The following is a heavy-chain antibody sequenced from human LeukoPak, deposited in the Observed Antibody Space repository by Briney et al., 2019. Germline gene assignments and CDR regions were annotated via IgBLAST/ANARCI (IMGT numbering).Heavy chain of an antibody. CDR1: CYSISSGYY. Sequence: EPSETLSLTCAVTCYSISSGYYWGWIRQPPGKGLEWIGSIYHSGSTYYNPSLKSRVTISVDTSKNQFSLKLSSVTAADTAVYYCALGGTNGTYYYYYMDVWGKGTTVTVSS. V-gene: IGHV4-38-2*01. D-gene: IGHD2-8*01. CDR2: IYHSGST. J-gene: IGHJ6*03. CDR3: ALGGTNGTYYYYYMDV.